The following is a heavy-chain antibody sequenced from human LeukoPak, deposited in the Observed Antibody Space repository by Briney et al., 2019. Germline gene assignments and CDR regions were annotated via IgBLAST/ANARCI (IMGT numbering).Heavy chain of an antibody. V-gene: IGHV4-4*07. CDR3: ARASRKYYDILTGFHATRTFDY. CDR1: GGSISSYY. D-gene: IGHD3-9*01. Sequence: SETLSLTCTVSGGSISSYYWSWIRQPAGKGLEWIGRIYTSGSTNYNPSLKSRVTMSVDTSKNQFSLKLSSVTAADTAVYYCARASRKYYDILTGFHATRTFDYWGQGTLVTVSS. CDR2: IYTSGST. J-gene: IGHJ4*02.